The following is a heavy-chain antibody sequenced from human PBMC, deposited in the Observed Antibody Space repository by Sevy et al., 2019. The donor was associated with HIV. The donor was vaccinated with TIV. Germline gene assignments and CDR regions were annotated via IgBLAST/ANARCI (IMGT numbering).Heavy chain of an antibody. CDR2: IYSGGST. V-gene: IGHV3-53*01. CDR3: AREVVDTAMVTYGMDV. Sequence: GGSLRLSCAASGFTASSNYMGWVRQAPGKGLEWVSVIYSGGSTYYADSVKGRFTISRDNSKNTLYLQMNSLRAEDTAVYYCAREVVDTAMVTYGMDVWGQGTTVTVSS. J-gene: IGHJ6*02. D-gene: IGHD5-18*01. CDR1: GFTASSNY.